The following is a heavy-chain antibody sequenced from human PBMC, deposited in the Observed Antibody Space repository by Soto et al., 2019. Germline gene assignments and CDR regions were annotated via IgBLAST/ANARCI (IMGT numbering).Heavy chain of an antibody. Sequence: EASVKVSCKASGYTFTIYGISWVRQAPGQGLEWMGWISAYNGNTNYAQKLQGRVTMTTDTSTSTAYMELRSLRAEDTAVYYCAKGGSTSRWPYYYGMDVWGQGTTVTVSS. CDR3: AKGGSTSRWPYYYGMDV. J-gene: IGHJ6*02. CDR2: ISAYNGNT. D-gene: IGHD2-2*01. V-gene: IGHV1-18*01. CDR1: GYTFTIYG.